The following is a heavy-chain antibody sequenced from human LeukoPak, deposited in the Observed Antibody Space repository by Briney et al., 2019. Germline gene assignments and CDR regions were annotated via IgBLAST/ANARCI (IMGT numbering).Heavy chain of an antibody. CDR3: AKDQDVGYYDSSGYYDY. Sequence: PGGSLRLSCAASGFTFSSYAMSWVSQAPGKGLEWVSAISGSGGSTYPADSVKGRFTISRDNSKNTLYLQMNNLRAEDTAVYYCAKDQDVGYYDSSGYYDYWGQGTLVTVSS. J-gene: IGHJ4*02. V-gene: IGHV3-23*01. D-gene: IGHD3-22*01. CDR1: GFTFSSYA. CDR2: ISGSGGST.